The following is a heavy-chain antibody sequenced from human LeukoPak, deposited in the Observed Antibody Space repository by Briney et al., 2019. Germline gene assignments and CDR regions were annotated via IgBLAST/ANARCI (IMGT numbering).Heavy chain of an antibody. D-gene: IGHD6-13*01. CDR2: MNPRSGYT. CDR3: ARGSPWRIAAAGTGAFDI. Sequence: GASVKVSCKASGYTFTNYDINWVRQATGQGLEWMGWMNPRSGYTGYPQKFQGRVTMTGNTSISTAYMELNSLTSEDTAVYYCARGSPWRIAAAGTGAFDIWGQGTMVTVSS. CDR1: GYTFTNYD. J-gene: IGHJ3*02. V-gene: IGHV1-8*01.